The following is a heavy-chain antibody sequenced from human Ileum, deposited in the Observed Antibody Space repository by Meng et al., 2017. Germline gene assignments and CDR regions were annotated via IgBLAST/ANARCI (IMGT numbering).Heavy chain of an antibody. Sequence: QVHLVQSGPEVRKPGASVKVSCQASGYSFTNYGINWVRQALGKGLEWMGWTSTYNSNRNYAQSLQGRVTMTTDTSTTTAYMELRSLTFDDTAVYYCARGRHCSSTTCYLSDSWGQGTLVTVSS. CDR3: ARGRHCSSTTCYLSDS. CDR1: GYSFTNYG. CDR2: TSTYNSNR. V-gene: IGHV1-18*01. J-gene: IGHJ4*02. D-gene: IGHD2-2*01.